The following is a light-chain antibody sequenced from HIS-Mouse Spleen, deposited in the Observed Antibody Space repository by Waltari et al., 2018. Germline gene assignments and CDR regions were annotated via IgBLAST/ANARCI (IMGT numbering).Light chain of an antibody. CDR3: QQYNNWPPWT. J-gene: IGKJ1*01. CDR2: GAS. CDR1: QSGSSN. V-gene: IGKV3-15*01. Sequence: ELVMTQSPATLSVSPGVRATLSCRASQSGSSNLAWYQQKPRQAPRLLIYGASTRATGIPTRFSGSGSGTEFTLTISSMQSEDFAVYYCQQYNNWPPWTFGQGTKVEIK.